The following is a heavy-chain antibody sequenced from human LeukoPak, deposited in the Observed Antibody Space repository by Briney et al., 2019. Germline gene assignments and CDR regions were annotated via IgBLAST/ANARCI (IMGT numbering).Heavy chain of an antibody. D-gene: IGHD3-10*01. Sequence: GESLRLSCAASGFTFSSYAMSWVRQAPGKGLEWVSAISGSGGSTYYADSVKGRFTISRDNSKNTLYLQMNSLRAEDTAVYYCAKSGSMVRGAIDYWGQGTLVTVSS. J-gene: IGHJ4*02. V-gene: IGHV3-23*01. CDR3: AKSGSMVRGAIDY. CDR1: GFTFSSYA. CDR2: ISGSGGST.